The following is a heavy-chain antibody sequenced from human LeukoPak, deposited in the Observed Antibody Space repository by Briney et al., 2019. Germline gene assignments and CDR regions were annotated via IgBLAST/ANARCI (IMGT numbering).Heavy chain of an antibody. CDR2: ITSSGRT. CDR1: GGSISSGGHY. Sequence: SQTLSLTCTVSGGSISSGGHYWSWVCQHPGRGLEWIGYITSSGRTFYNPSLKSRTTMSVDTSKNQFSLRLSSVTAADTAVYSCARVDSDYDFTDYWGQGTLVTVSS. J-gene: IGHJ4*02. V-gene: IGHV4-31*03. CDR3: ARVDSDYDFTDY. D-gene: IGHD4-11*01.